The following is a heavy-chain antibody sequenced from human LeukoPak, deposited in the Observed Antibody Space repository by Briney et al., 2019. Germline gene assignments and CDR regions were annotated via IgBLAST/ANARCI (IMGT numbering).Heavy chain of an antibody. CDR3: TTELVLAAAGIENHFDY. Sequence: GGSLRLSCAASGFTFSNAWMSWVRQAPGKGLEWVGRIKSKTDGGTTDYAAPVKGRFTISRDDSKNTLYLQMNSLKTEDTAVYYCTTELVLAAAGIENHFDYWGQGTLVTVSS. J-gene: IGHJ4*02. D-gene: IGHD6-13*01. V-gene: IGHV3-15*01. CDR1: GFTFSNAW. CDR2: IKSKTDGGTT.